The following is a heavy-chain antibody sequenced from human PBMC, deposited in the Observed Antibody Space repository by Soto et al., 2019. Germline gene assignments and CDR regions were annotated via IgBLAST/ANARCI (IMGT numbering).Heavy chain of an antibody. CDR1: GDSIIGIYH. Sequence: SETLSLTCAVSGDSIIGIYHWAWIRQSPGRGLEWIASIYHTGTTYYTPSLESRVTISVDTSKNQFSLRLSSVTAADSAVYYCARHAYYDFWSGRVGDAFDIWGQGTMVTVSS. CDR2: IYHTGTT. J-gene: IGHJ3*02. D-gene: IGHD3-3*01. V-gene: IGHV4-38-2*01. CDR3: ARHAYYDFWSGRVGDAFDI.